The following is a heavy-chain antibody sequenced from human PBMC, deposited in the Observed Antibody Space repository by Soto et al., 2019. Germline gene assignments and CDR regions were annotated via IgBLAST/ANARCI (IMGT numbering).Heavy chain of an antibody. CDR3: ATTLCSSTSCYADYFDY. D-gene: IGHD2-2*01. CDR1: GYTLTELS. Sequence: QVQLVQSGAEVKKPGASVKVSCKVSGYTLTELSMHWVRQAPGKGLELMGGFDPEDGETIYAQKFQGRDNMTKDTSTDTAYMELSSLRSEDTAVYYCATTLCSSTSCYADYFDYWGQGTLVTVSS. J-gene: IGHJ4*02. V-gene: IGHV1-24*01. CDR2: FDPEDGET.